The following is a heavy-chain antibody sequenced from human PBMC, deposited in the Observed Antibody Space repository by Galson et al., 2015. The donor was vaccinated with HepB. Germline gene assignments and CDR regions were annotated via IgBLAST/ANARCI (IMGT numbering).Heavy chain of an antibody. J-gene: IGHJ4*02. D-gene: IGHD6-6*01. V-gene: IGHV1-69*10. CDR3: ARAREEYTSSSGLSL. Sequence: SVKVSCKASGGTFSSYAIFWGRQAPGQGLEWMGGIIPMYDIGNYAQKFQDRVTITADKSTGTAYMELSSLRSDDTAMYYCARAREEYTSSSGLSLWGQGTLVTVSP. CDR1: GGTFSSYA. CDR2: IIPMYDIG.